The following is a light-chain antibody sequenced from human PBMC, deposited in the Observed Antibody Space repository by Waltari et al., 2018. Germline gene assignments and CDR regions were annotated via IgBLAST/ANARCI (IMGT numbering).Light chain of an antibody. CDR2: DAS. Sequence: EVVLTQSPATLSLSPGERPTLSCSASQSVGVFLAWYQQKPGQAPRLLIYDASNRATGIPARFSGSGSGTDFTLTISSLEPEDSAVYYCQQRITWPPITFGQGTRLEIK. J-gene: IGKJ5*01. CDR1: QSVGVF. CDR3: QQRITWPPIT. V-gene: IGKV3-11*01.